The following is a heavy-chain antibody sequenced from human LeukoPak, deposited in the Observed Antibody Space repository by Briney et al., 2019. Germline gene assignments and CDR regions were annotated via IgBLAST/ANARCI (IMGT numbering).Heavy chain of an antibody. J-gene: IGHJ5*02. CDR1: GFTVSSNY. CDR2: IYNVGNT. Sequence: PGGSLRLSCAASGFTVSSNYMSWVRQAPGKGLEWVSVIYNVGNTHYAGSVKGRFTISRDISKNTVYLQMNSLRAEDTAMYFCARSSRYYYDSSGYYPGPPDHWGQGTLVTVSS. V-gene: IGHV3-53*01. CDR3: ARSSRYYYDSSGYYPGPPDH. D-gene: IGHD3-22*01.